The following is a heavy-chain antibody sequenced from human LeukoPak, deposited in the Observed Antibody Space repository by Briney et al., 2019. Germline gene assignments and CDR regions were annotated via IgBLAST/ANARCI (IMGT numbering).Heavy chain of an antibody. CDR1: GVTFSSYA. D-gene: IGHD3-3*01. V-gene: IGHV3-23*01. J-gene: IGHJ6*03. CDR2: ISGSGGST. Sequence: GGSLRLSCAASGVTFSSYAMSWVRQAPGKGLEWVSAISGSGGSTYYADSVKGRFTISRDNSKNTLYLQMNSLRAEDTAVYYCAKAYDFWSGYYTGGYYYYYMDVWGKGTTVTVSS. CDR3: AKAYDFWSGYYTGGYYYYYMDV.